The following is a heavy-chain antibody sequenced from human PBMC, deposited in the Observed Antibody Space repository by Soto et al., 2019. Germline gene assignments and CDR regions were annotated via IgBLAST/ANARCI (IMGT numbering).Heavy chain of an antibody. V-gene: IGHV3-30*04. D-gene: IGHD3-3*01. CDR2: ISSDGSKT. Sequence: GGSLRLSCLASGFSFSTFAMHWGRQAPGGGPEWVASISSDGSKTYYTDSAKGRFTISRDNSKKTVYLQKKSLKSDDTAVYFCARDPGSDFWSGVFDPWGQGTMVTVS. J-gene: IGHJ5*02. CDR1: GFSFSTFA. CDR3: ARDPGSDFWSGVFDP.